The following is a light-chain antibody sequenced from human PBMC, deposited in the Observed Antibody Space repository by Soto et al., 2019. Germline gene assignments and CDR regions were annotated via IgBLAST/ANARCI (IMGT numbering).Light chain of an antibody. J-gene: IGKJ5*01. CDR3: QPYGSSVT. CDR1: QSVDIN. Sequence: EIVLTQSPATLSVSPGERVTLSCRASQSVDINLAWYQQKPGQAPRLLIYGASSRATGIPDRFSGIGSGTDFTLTISRMEPEDFAVYYCQPYGSSVTFGQGTRLEIK. CDR2: GAS. V-gene: IGKV3-20*01.